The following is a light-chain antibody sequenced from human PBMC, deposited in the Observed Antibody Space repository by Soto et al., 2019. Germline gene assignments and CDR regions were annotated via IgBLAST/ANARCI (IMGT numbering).Light chain of an antibody. V-gene: IGLV5-45*03. CDR2: YKSDSDN. CDR1: SGINVDTYR. J-gene: IGLJ3*02. Sequence: QSVLTQPSSLSASPGASASLTCTLRSGINVDTYRIYWYQQKPGSPPQYLLRYKSDSDNQRGSGVPSRFSGSKDASANAGILLISGLQSEDEADYYCMIWHNSAWVFGGGTKLTVL. CDR3: MIWHNSAWV.